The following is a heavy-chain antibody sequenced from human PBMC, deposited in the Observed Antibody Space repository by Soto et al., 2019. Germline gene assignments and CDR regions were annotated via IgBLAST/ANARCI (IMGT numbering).Heavy chain of an antibody. CDR1: GFTFGDYA. J-gene: IGHJ3*01. D-gene: IGHD3-9*01. Sequence: GGSLRLSCTASGFTFGDYAMSWFRQAPGKGLEWVGFIRSKAYGGTTEYAASVKGRFTISRDDSKSIAYLQMNSLKTEDTAVYYCTRDPWTNYDILTGYYKSFWGQGTMVTVSS. V-gene: IGHV3-49*03. CDR3: TRDPWTNYDILTGYYKSF. CDR2: IRSKAYGGTT.